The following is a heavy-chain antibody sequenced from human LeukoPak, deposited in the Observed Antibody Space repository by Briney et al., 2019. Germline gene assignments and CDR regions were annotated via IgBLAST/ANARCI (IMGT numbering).Heavy chain of an antibody. CDR1: GGSISSYY. Sequence: SETLSLTCTVSGGSISSYYWSWLRQPPGKGLEWIGYIYYSGSTNYNPSLKSRVTISVDTSKNQFSLKLSSVTAADTAVYYCARSRPIYGSGSYGMDVWGQGTTVTVSS. D-gene: IGHD3-10*01. CDR3: ARSRPIYGSGSYGMDV. V-gene: IGHV4-59*08. CDR2: IYYSGST. J-gene: IGHJ6*02.